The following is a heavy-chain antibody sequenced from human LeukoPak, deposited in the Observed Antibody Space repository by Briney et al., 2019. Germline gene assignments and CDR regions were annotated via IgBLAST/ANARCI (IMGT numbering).Heavy chain of an antibody. CDR2: IRSKAYGGTT. V-gene: IGHV3-49*03. Sequence: GGFLRLSCTASGFTFGDYAMSWFRQAPGKGLEWVGFIRSKAYGGTTEYAASVKGRFTISRDDSKSIAYLQMNSLKTEDTAVYYCTRAYYYDSSGYRTPDFDYWGQGTLVTVSS. D-gene: IGHD3-22*01. J-gene: IGHJ4*02. CDR3: TRAYYYDSSGYRTPDFDY. CDR1: GFTFGDYA.